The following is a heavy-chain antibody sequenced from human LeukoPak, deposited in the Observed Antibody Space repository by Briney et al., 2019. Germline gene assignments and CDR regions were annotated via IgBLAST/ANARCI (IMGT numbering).Heavy chain of an antibody. CDR3: ARVRYLGYYFDY. V-gene: IGHV3-23*01. CDR2: ISGSGGNT. CDR1: GFTFRSYA. Sequence: GGSLRLSCAASGFTFRSYAMSWVRQAPGKGLEWVSAISGSGGNTYYADSVKGRFTISRDNSKNTLYLQMNSLRAEDTAVYYCARVRYLGYYFDYWGQGTLVTVSS. J-gene: IGHJ4*02. D-gene: IGHD3-16*01.